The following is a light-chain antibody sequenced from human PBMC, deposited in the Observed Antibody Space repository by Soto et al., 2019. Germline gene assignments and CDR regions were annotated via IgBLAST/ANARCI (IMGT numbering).Light chain of an antibody. J-gene: IGKJ1*01. CDR3: QQYYSYPRT. CDR1: QGISSY. CDR2: AAS. V-gene: IGKV1-8*01. Sequence: IRMTQPPSSLSASTGDRVTITCRASQGISSYLAWYQQKPGKAPKLLIYAASTLQSGVPSRFSGSGSGTDFTLTISCLQSEDFATYYCQQYYSYPRTFGQGTKVDIK.